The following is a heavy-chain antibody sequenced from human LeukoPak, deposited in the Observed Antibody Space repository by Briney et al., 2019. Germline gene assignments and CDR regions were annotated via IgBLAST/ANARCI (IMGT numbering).Heavy chain of an antibody. J-gene: IGHJ6*02. CDR3: ARLFCGGDCYSVDYFYNCAMDV. V-gene: IGHV3-20*01. CDR2: INWNGGST. CDR1: GFTFDDYG. Sequence: GGSLRLSCAASGFTFDDYGMSWVRQAPGKGLEWVSGINWNGGSTGYADSVKGRFTISRDNAKNSLYLQMNSLRAEDTALYHCARLFCGGDCYSVDYFYNCAMDVWGQGTTVTVSS. D-gene: IGHD2-21*02.